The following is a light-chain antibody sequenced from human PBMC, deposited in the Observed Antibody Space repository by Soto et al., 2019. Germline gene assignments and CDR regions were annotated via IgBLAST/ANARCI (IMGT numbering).Light chain of an antibody. CDR2: KAS. CDR1: QSISSW. CDR3: QQYDKYAWT. J-gene: IGKJ1*01. V-gene: IGKV1-5*03. Sequence: DIQMTQSPSTLSASVGDRVTITCRSSQSISSWLAWYQQKPGKAPKLLIYKASTLESGVPSRFSGSGSGTEFTLTISSLQPADFATYYCQQYDKYAWTFGQGTKVEIK.